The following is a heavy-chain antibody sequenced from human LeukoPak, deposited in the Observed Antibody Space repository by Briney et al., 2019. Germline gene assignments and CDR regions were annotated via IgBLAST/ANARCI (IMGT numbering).Heavy chain of an antibody. J-gene: IGHJ4*02. CDR1: GDSTNAYY. Sequence: SETLSLTCTVSGDSTNAYYWGWIRQSPGKGLQYIGYIYYTGGTHYSTSLHSLVTMSIDTSKNQFSLKLHSVTAADTAMYYCARVRDGPRGTHFDFRGQGTLVTVSS. V-gene: IGHV4-59*01. CDR3: ARVRDGPRGTHFDF. CDR2: IYYTGGT. D-gene: IGHD3-10*01.